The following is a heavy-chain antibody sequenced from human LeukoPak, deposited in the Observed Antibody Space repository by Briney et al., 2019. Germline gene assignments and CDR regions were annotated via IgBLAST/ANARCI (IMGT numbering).Heavy chain of an antibody. CDR1: GFTFSSYA. Sequence: PGGSLRLSCAASGFTFSSYAMHWVRQAPGKGLEWVAVISYDGSNKYYADSVKGRFTISRDNSKNTLYLQMNSLRAGDTAVYYCARAVLDAFDIWGQGTMVTVSS. CDR3: ARAVLDAFDI. V-gene: IGHV3-30*04. CDR2: ISYDGSNK. D-gene: IGHD2/OR15-2a*01. J-gene: IGHJ3*02.